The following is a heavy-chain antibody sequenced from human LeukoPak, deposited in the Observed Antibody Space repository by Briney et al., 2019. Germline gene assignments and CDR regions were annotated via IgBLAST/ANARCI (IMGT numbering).Heavy chain of an antibody. D-gene: IGHD6-13*01. Sequence: ASVKVSCKVSGYTLTELSMHWVRQAPGKGLEWMGWISAYNGNTNYAQKLQGRVTMTTDTSTSTAYMELRSLRSDDTAVYYCASIGGSSWYRWFDPWGQGTLVTVSS. J-gene: IGHJ5*02. CDR3: ASIGGSSWYRWFDP. CDR1: GYTLTELS. CDR2: ISAYNGNT. V-gene: IGHV1-18*01.